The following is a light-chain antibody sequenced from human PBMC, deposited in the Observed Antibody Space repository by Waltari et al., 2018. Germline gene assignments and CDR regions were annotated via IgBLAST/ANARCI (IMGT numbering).Light chain of an antibody. CDR3: SSYTSSSTGV. CDR2: DVS. CDR1: SSDVGGYNY. J-gene: IGLJ2*01. V-gene: IGLV2-14*01. Sequence: QSALTQPASVSGSPGQPIPISCTGTSSDVGGYNYVSWYQQHPGKAPKLMIYDVSKRPSGVSNRFSGSKSGNTASLTISGLQAEDEADYYCSSYTSSSTGVFGGGTKLTVL.